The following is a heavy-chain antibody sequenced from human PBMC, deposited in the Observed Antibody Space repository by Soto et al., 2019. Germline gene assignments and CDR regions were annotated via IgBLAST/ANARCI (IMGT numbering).Heavy chain of an antibody. J-gene: IGHJ5*02. CDR3: ARSINFRDSSRWCDP. V-gene: IGHV1-8*01. Sequence: QVQLVQSGAEVKKPGASVKVSCKASGYTFTSYDINWVRQATGQGFEYMGWMNPNSGNTSYVKKFQGRVTMTSDTSLGAADMEMRRLRSEAAAVHYCARSINFRDSSRWCDPWGPGTLVTASS. D-gene: IGHD2-21*02. CDR1: GYTFTSYD. CDR2: MNPNSGNT.